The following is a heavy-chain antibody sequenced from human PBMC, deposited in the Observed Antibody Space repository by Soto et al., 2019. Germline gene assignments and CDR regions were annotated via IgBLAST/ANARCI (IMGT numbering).Heavy chain of an antibody. D-gene: IGHD3-3*01. Sequence: GESLKISCKGSGYSFTSYWIGWVRQMPGKGLEWMGIVYPGDSDTRYSPSFQGQVTISADKSISTAYLQWSRLKASDTAMYYCARHLSKDDFSSGYWTPPSPGMDVCAQGTTVLVSS. CDR1: GYSFTSYW. CDR3: ARHLSKDDFSSGYWTPPSPGMDV. V-gene: IGHV5-51*01. CDR2: VYPGDSDT. J-gene: IGHJ6*02.